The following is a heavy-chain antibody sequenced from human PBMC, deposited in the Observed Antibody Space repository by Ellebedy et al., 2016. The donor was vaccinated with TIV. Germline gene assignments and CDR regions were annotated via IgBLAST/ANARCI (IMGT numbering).Heavy chain of an antibody. CDR2: IKQDGSET. D-gene: IGHD3-16*01. J-gene: IGHJ6*03. Sequence: GESLKISCAASGFTFSNYWMSWVRQAPGKGLEWVANIKQDGSETYYVDSVKGRFTISRDNAKNSLYLQMNSLRVEDTAVYYCVRFPRGAPFADSLYYMDVWGEGTTVIVSS. V-gene: IGHV3-7*01. CDR1: GFTFSNYW. CDR3: VRFPRGAPFADSLYYMDV.